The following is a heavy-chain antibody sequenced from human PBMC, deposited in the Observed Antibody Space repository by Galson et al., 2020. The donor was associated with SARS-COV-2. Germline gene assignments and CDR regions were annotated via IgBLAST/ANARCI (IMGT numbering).Heavy chain of an antibody. Sequence: ASVKVSCQAYGYTFHNYGIHWVRQAPGQGLEWMGWISDYNENPIYAQKCKGRVSMTIDASTRTAYMDLRSLTSDDTAVYYCARENWERVLLPFPVLACVIWGQWTVVTVAS. CDR1: GYTFHNYG. CDR2: ISDYNENP. V-gene: IGHV1-18*04. CDR3: ARENWERVLLPFPVLACVI. J-gene: IGHJ3*02. D-gene: IGHD1-26*01.